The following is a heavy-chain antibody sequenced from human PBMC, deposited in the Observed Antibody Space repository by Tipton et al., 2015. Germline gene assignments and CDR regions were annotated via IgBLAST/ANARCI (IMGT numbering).Heavy chain of an antibody. V-gene: IGHV3-7*01. CDR3: ARDVNGGYFDV. CDR1: GFTFSSYW. CDR2: IKHDGTEK. D-gene: IGHD2/OR15-2a*01. J-gene: IGHJ3*01. Sequence: SLRLSCEASGFTFSSYWMSWVRRAPGQGLEWVGQIKHDGTEKWYLDSMEGRFTISRDNAKNSLYLQMTSLRVDDTAVYYCARDVNGGYFDVWGRGTTVTVSP.